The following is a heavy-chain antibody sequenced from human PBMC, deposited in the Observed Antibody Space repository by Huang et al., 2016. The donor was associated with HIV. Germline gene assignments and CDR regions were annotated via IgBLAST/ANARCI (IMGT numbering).Heavy chain of an antibody. Sequence: QVQLVESGGGVVQPGRSLRLSCAASGFTFSNFGLHWVRQAPGKGLEWMAFISYEGSNKYYADSVKGRFTISRDNSKNTLQLQMNSLIAEDTAVYYCAKEFDILTGYYPSGSDYWGQGTLVTVSS. J-gene: IGHJ4*02. D-gene: IGHD3-9*01. CDR1: GFTFSNFG. V-gene: IGHV3-30*18. CDR3: AKEFDILTGYYPSGSDY. CDR2: ISYEGSNK.